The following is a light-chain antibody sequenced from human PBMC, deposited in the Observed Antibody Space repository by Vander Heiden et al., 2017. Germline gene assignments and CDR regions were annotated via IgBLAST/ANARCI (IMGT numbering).Light chain of an antibody. Sequence: QSALTQPASVSGSPGQSITISCTGTSSDIGTYNFISWYQQHPGKATKLMIYEVRDRPSGVVDCFSGSKSGKTASLTISGLQAEDEADYYCSSYTSSTTVVFGGGTTLTVL. CDR1: SSDIGTYNF. J-gene: IGLJ3*02. V-gene: IGLV2-14*01. CDR3: SSYTSSTTVV. CDR2: EVR.